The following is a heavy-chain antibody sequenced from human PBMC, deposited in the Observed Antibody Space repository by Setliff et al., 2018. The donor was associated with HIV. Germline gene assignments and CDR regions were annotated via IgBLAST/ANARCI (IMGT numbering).Heavy chain of an antibody. D-gene: IGHD6-6*01. J-gene: IGHJ4*02. V-gene: IGHV3-74*01. CDR3: ARLPQDVRSSIDF. Sequence: PGESLKISCAASGFTFTDYWMHWVRQVPGQGLVWVSRINADGSSISYADSVKGRFTISRDNAKNTLFLQMNSLRAEDTAVYYCARLPQDVRSSIDFWGQGTLVTVSS. CDR1: GFTFTDYW. CDR2: INADGSSI.